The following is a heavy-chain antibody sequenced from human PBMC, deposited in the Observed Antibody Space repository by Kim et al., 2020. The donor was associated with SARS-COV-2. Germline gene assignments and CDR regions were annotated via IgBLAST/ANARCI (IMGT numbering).Heavy chain of an antibody. D-gene: IGHD2-21*01. CDR2: ISDDGTYT. CDR1: GFTFNDYA. Sequence: GGSLRLSCAASGFTFNDYALHWVRQAPGKGLEWVSLISDDGTYTYYADSVKGRFTISRDNSKNSVYLQMDSLRAEDTALYYCAKGVILVSYYYGMDVWGQGTTFTVS. J-gene: IGHJ6*02. CDR3: AKGVILVSYYYGMDV. V-gene: IGHV3-43*02.